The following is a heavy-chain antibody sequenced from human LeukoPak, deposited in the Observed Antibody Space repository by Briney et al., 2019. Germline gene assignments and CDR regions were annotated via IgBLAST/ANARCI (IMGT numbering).Heavy chain of an antibody. CDR3: ARDYPADH. Sequence: PGGSLRLSCVTSGFSFSSKGMTWVRQAPGKGLDWISYISSSGSTMYYADSVKGRFTISRDDSKNTLYLQMHSLRVEDTAVYYCARDYPADHWGQGTLVTVSS. CDR2: ISSSGSTM. J-gene: IGHJ4*02. V-gene: IGHV3-48*03. CDR1: GFSFSSKG.